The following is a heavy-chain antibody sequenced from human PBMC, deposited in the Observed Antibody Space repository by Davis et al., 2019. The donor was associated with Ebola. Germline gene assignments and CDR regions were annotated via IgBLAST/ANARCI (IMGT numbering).Heavy chain of an antibody. Sequence: PGGSLRLSCAASGFTFSGYGMHWVRQAPGKGLEWVAVISYDGSNKYYADSVKGRCTISRDNSKNTLYLQMNSLRDEDTAVYYCAKELPVGPRIVVASRLPDALWGQGTLVTVSS. CDR2: ISYDGSNK. CDR1: GFTFSGYG. J-gene: IGHJ4*02. V-gene: IGHV3-30*18. CDR3: AKELPVGPRIVVASRLPDAL. D-gene: IGHD2-15*01.